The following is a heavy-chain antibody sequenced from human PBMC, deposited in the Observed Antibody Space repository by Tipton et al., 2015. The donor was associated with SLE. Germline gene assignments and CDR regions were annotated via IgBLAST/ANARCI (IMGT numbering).Heavy chain of an antibody. J-gene: IGHJ4*02. CDR2: ISWNSANI. V-gene: IGHV3-9*01. CDR1: GFTFDDYA. CDR3: AKDAHGDYSHFDH. Sequence: QLVQSGGGVVQPGRSLRLSCVASGFTFDDYALHWVRQAPGKGLEWVSGISWNSANIGYADSVRGRFTISRDNAKNSLYLQMINLRADDTALYYCAKDAHGDYSHFDHWGQGTLVTVSS. D-gene: IGHD4-17*01.